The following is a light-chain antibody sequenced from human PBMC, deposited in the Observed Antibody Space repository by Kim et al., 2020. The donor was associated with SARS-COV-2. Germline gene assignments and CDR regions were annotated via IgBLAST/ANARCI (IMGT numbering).Light chain of an antibody. J-gene: IGLJ2*01. V-gene: IGLV4-69*01. CDR2: VDSDGSH. CDR3: LTWGPGIRV. CDR1: SEYKTYA. Sequence: QPVLTQSPSASASLGTSVKLTCTLSSEYKTYAIAWHQQLPEKGLRYLMNVDSDGSHTRGDGIPDRFSGSSSGAERYLTISSLQPEDEADYYCLTWGPGIRVFGGGTQLTVL.